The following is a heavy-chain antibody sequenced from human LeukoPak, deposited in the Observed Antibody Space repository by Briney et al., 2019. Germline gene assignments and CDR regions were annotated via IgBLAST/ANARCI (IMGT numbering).Heavy chain of an antibody. D-gene: IGHD6-13*01. V-gene: IGHV1-2*02. CDR1: GYTFTGYY. Sequence: GASVKVSCKASGYTFTGYYKHWVRQAPGQGLEWMGWINPNSGGTNYAQKFQGRVTMTRDTSISTAYMELSRLRSDDTAVYYCARDHKRYSIYDYWGQGTLVTVSS. CDR2: INPNSGGT. J-gene: IGHJ4*02. CDR3: ARDHKRYSIYDY.